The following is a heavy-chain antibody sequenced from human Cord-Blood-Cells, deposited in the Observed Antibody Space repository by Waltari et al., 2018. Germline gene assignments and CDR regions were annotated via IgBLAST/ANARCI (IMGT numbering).Heavy chain of an antibody. Sequence: QVQLVESGGGVVQPGRSLRLSCAASGFTFSSYGMHWVRQAPGKGLEWVAVIRYDGSNKYYANSVKGRFTISRDNSKNTLYLQMNSLRAEDTAVYYCARDRGATFDYWGQGTLVTVSS. V-gene: IGHV3-33*01. D-gene: IGHD1-26*01. CDR3: ARDRGATFDY. CDR2: IRYDGSNK. CDR1: GFTFSSYG. J-gene: IGHJ4*02.